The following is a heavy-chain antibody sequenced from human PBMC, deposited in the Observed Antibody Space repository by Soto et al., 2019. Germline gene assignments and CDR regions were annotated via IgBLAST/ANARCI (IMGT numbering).Heavy chain of an antibody. CDR2: IYYSGST. CDR3: ARSYPTLYCSSTSCYSGVDWFDP. D-gene: IGHD2-2*01. J-gene: IGHJ5*02. Sequence: QLQLQESGPGLVKPSETLSLTCTVSGGSISSSSYYWGWIRQPPGKGLEWIGSIYYSGSTYYNPSLKSRVTISVDTSKNQFSLKLSSVTAADTAVYYCARSYPTLYCSSTSCYSGVDWFDPWGQGTLVTVSS. CDR1: GGSISSSSYY. V-gene: IGHV4-39*01.